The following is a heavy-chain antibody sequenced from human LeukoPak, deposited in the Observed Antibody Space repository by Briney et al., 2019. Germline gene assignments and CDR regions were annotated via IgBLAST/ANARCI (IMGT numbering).Heavy chain of an antibody. CDR1: GFTFSSYW. CDR3: ARAGTGYYYDSSGPTNDY. D-gene: IGHD3-22*01. J-gene: IGHJ4*02. Sequence: GGSLRLSCAASGFTFSSYWMSWVRQAPGKGLEWVANIKQDGSEKYYVDSVKGRFTISRDNSKNTLYLQMNSLRAEDTAVYYCARAGTGYYYDSSGPTNDYWGQGTLVTVSS. CDR2: IKQDGSEK. V-gene: IGHV3-7*01.